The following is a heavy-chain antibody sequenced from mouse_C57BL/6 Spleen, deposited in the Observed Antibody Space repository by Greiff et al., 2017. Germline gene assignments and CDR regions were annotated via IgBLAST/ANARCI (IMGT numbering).Heavy chain of an antibody. D-gene: IGHD1-1*01. CDR3: AKHEEEGYYYGSVMDY. CDR2: FYPGSGSI. V-gene: IGHV1-62-2*01. CDR1: GYTFTEYT. Sequence: VKLMESGAELVKPGASVKLSCKASGYTFTEYTIHWVKQRSGQGLEWIGWFYPGSGSIKYNEKFKDKATLTADKSSSTVYMELSRLTSEDSAVYFWAKHEEEGYYYGSVMDYWGQGTSVTVSS. J-gene: IGHJ4*01.